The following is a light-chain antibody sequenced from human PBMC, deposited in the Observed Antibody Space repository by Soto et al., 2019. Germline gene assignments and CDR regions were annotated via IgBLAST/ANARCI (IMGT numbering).Light chain of an antibody. J-gene: IGLJ2*01. V-gene: IGLV4-60*02. Sequence: QLVLTQSSSASASLGSSVKLTCTLSSGHSSYIIAWHHQQPGKAPRYLMKLEGSGSYNKGSGVPDRFSGSSSGADRYLTISNLQFEDEANYYCETWDSNTRAFGRGTKLTVL. CDR3: ETWDSNTRA. CDR1: SGHSSYI. CDR2: LEGSGSY.